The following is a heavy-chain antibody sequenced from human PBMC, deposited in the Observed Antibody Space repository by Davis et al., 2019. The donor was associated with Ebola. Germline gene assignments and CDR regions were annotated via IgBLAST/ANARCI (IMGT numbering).Heavy chain of an antibody. D-gene: IGHD6-19*01. CDR1: GFTFSSYA. V-gene: IGHV3-30-3*01. CDR3: AKEEYSSGGGSDY. Sequence: GGSLRLSCAASGFTFSSYAMHWVRQAPGKGLEWVAVISYDGSNKYYADSVKGRFTISRDNSKNTLYLQMNSLRAEDTAVYYCAKEEYSSGGGSDYWGQGTLVTVSS. J-gene: IGHJ4*02. CDR2: ISYDGSNK.